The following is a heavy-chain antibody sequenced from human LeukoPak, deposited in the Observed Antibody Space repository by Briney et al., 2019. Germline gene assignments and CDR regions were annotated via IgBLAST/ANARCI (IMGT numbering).Heavy chain of an antibody. V-gene: IGHV3-49*03. CDR3: TRDSYHGGWGYYYYYMDV. CDR1: GFTFGDYA. Sequence: GGSLRLSCTASGFTFGDYAMSWFRQAPGKGLEWVGFIRSKAYGGTTEYAASVKGRFTISRDDSKSIAYLQMNSLKTKDTAVYYCTRDSYHGGWGYYYYYMDVWGKGTTVTVSS. D-gene: IGHD4-23*01. J-gene: IGHJ6*03. CDR2: IRSKAYGGTT.